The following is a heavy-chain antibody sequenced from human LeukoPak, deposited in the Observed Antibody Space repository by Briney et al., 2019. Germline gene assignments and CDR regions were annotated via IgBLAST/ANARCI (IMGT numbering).Heavy chain of an antibody. J-gene: IGHJ4*02. CDR3: AKPFYSGYDSHFDY. V-gene: IGHV3-23*01. CDR1: GFTFSNYA. CDR2: ISGSGDGT. Sequence: GGSLRLPCAAYGFTFSNYAMSWVRQAPGKGLEWVSAISGSGDGTYSADSVKGRFTISRDNSKNTLYLQMNSLRAEDTAVYYCAKPFYSGYDSHFDYWGQGTLVTVSS. D-gene: IGHD5-12*01.